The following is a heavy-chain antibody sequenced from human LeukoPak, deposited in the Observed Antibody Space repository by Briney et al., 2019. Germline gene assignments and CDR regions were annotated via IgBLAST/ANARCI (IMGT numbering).Heavy chain of an antibody. CDR3: ALRVHSSGWYLGY. CDR1: GYTFTGYY. V-gene: IGHV1-2*02. D-gene: IGHD6-19*01. CDR2: VNPNSGGT. J-gene: IGHJ4*02. Sequence: ASVKVSCKASGYTFTGYYMHRVRQAPGQGLEWMGWVNPNSGGTNYAQKFQGRVTMTRDTSISTAYMELSRLRSDDTAVYYCALRVHSSGWYLGYWGQGTLVTVSS.